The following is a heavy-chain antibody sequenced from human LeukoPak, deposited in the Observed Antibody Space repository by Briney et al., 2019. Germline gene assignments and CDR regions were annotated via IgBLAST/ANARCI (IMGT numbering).Heavy chain of an antibody. CDR2: IYPADSDA. D-gene: IGHD4-17*01. Sequence: WVRQSPGKGPEWMGIIYPADSDAKYSPSFQGQVSISVDKSINAAYLQWKYLKASDTAMYYCARLNGPGYGDNYFDYWGQGALVTVSS. J-gene: IGHJ4*02. V-gene: IGHV5-51*01. CDR3: ARLNGPGYGDNYFDY.